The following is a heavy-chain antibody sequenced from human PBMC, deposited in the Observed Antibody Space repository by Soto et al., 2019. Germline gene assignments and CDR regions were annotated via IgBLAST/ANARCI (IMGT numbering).Heavy chain of an antibody. V-gene: IGHV3-23*01. J-gene: IGHJ6*02. CDR1: GFTFSSYA. Sequence: GGSLRLSCAASGFTFSSYAMSWVRQAPGKGLEWVSAISGSGGSTYYADSVKGRFTISRDNSKNTLYLQMNSLRAEDTAVYYCAKFSGITIFGVVSYYGMDVWGQGTTVTVSS. D-gene: IGHD3-3*01. CDR2: ISGSGGST. CDR3: AKFSGITIFGVVSYYGMDV.